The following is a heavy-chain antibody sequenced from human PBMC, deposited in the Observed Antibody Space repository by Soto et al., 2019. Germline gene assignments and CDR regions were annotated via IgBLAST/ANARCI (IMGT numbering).Heavy chain of an antibody. CDR3: ARDSDYGDYEGNNWFDP. D-gene: IGHD4-17*01. J-gene: IGHJ5*02. V-gene: IGHV1-69*12. CDR1: GGTFSSYA. Sequence: QVQLVQSGAEVKKPGSSVKVSCKASGGTFSSYAISWVRQAPGQGLEWMGGIIPIFGTANYAQKFQGRVTIIADESTSTAYMELSSLRSEDTAVYYCARDSDYGDYEGNNWFDPWGQGTLVTVSS. CDR2: IIPIFGTA.